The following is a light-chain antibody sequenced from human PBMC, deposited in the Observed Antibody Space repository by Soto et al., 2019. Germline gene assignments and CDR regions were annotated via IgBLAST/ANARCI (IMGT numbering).Light chain of an antibody. CDR1: SSNIGSHT. V-gene: IGLV1-44*01. CDR3: AAWDDSLNGVV. J-gene: IGLJ2*01. Sequence: QCVLTQPPSASGTPGQTIAISCSGGSSNIGSHTVNWYQQLPGTAPRLLIYSNTQRPSGVPDRFSGSKSGTSASLAISGLQSEDEGDYYCAAWDDSLNGVVFGGGNKLTV. CDR2: SNT.